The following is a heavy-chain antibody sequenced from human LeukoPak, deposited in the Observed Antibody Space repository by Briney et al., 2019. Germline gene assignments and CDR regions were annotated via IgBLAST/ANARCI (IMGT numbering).Heavy chain of an antibody. J-gene: IGHJ4*02. CDR1: GYAFTDYY. D-gene: IGHD6-6*01. V-gene: IGHV1-2*02. Sequence: ASVKVSCKASGYAFTDYYMFWVRQAPGQGLESMGWINPNSGGTNYAQKFQGRVTMTRDTSMSTAYMEQSRLTSDDTAVYYCARQVFSSYVFDYWGQGALVTVSS. CDR2: INPNSGGT. CDR3: ARQVFSSYVFDY.